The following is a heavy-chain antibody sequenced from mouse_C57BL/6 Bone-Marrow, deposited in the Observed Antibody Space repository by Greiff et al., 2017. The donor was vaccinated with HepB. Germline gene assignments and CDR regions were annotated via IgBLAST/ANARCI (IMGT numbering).Heavy chain of an antibody. CDR1: GYSITSGYY. J-gene: IGHJ4*01. V-gene: IGHV3-6*01. Sequence: VQLKETGPGLVKPSQSLSLPCSVTGYSITSGYYWNWIRQFPGNKLEWMGYISYDGSNNYNPSLKNRISITRDTSKNQFFLKLNSVTTEDTATYYCAREKCYYYTAMDYWGQGTSVTVSS. D-gene: IGHD1-1*01. CDR3: AREKCYYYTAMDY. CDR2: ISYDGSN.